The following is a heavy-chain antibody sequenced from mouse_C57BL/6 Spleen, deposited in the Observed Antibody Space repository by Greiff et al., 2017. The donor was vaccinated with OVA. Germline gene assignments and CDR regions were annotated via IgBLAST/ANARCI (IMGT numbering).Heavy chain of an antibody. V-gene: IGHV5-6*01. D-gene: IGHD4-1*01. J-gene: IGHJ3*01. CDR2: ISSGGSYT. Sequence: EVKLQESGGDLVKPGGSLKLSCAASGFTFSSYGMSWVRQTPDKRLEWVATISSGGSYTYYPDSVKGRFTISRDNAKNTLYLQMSSLKSEDTAMYYWARHGTAWFAYWGQGTLVTVSA. CDR3: ARHGTAWFAY. CDR1: GFTFSSYG.